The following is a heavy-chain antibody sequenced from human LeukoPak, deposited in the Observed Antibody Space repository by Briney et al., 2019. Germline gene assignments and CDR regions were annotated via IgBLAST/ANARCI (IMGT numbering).Heavy chain of an antibody. J-gene: IGHJ4*02. Sequence: SETLSLTCTVSGGSISSSSYYWGWIRQPPGKGLEWIGNIYYSGSTYYNPSLKSRVTISVDTSRNHFSLELSSVTAADTAVYYCAREESYYYDSSGYPVHWGQGTLVTVSS. CDR3: AREESYYYDSSGYPVH. CDR1: GGSISSSSYY. V-gene: IGHV4-39*02. D-gene: IGHD3-22*01. CDR2: IYYSGST.